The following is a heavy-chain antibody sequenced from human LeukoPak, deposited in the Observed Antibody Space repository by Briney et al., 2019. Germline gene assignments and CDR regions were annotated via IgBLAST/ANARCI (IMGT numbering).Heavy chain of an antibody. CDR2: ISYDGSNK. J-gene: IGHJ4*02. V-gene: IGHV3-30-3*01. CDR3: ARDLLTMIRGPLI. CDR1: GFTFSSYA. Sequence: GGSLRLSCAASGFTFSSYAMHWVRQAPGKGLEWVAVISYDGSNKYYADSVKGRFTISRDNSKNTLYLQMNSLRAEDTAVYYCARDLLTMIRGPLIWGQGTLVTVSS. D-gene: IGHD3-10*01.